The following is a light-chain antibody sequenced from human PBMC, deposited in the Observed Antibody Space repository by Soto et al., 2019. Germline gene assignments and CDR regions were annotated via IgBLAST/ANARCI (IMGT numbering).Light chain of an antibody. Sequence: DIVLTQSPGTLSLSPGERATLSCRASHTVRSSSLAWYQQKPGQAPRLLIFGASTRAAGFPDRFSGIGSGTRFTPTIRQLEPEGFAVYYCQQYGSSPRTFGQGTKVE. J-gene: IGKJ1*01. V-gene: IGKV3-20*01. CDR2: GAS. CDR1: HTVRSSS. CDR3: QQYGSSPRT.